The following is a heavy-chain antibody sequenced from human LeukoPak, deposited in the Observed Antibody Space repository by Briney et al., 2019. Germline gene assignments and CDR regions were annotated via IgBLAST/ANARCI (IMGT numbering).Heavy chain of an antibody. V-gene: IGHV5-51*01. CDR2: IYPSASDT. CDR3: ARRRYCNSTSCYAGAFDI. CDR1: GYSISTHW. Sequence: GESLKISCEGSGYSISTHWIAWVRQMPGKGLGWMSIIYPSASDTRYSPSFQGQVTMSANKSITTAYLQWSSLKASDTAMYYCARRRYCNSTSCYAGAFDIWGQGTMVTVSS. D-gene: IGHD2-2*01. J-gene: IGHJ3*02.